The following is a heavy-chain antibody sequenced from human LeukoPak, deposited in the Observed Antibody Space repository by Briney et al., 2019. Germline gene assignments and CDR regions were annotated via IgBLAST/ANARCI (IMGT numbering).Heavy chain of an antibody. CDR3: ARVLRDSGGWYHFDY. Sequence: GGSLRLSCAASGFSFSSYAMSWVRQASGKGLEWVSGITNVGDTHYPDSVKGRFTISRENAKNSLYLQLNNLRAGDTAVYYCARVLRDSGGWYHFDYWGQGTLVTVSS. CDR1: GFSFSSYA. J-gene: IGHJ4*02. D-gene: IGHD6-19*01. CDR2: ITNVGDT. V-gene: IGHV3-13*01.